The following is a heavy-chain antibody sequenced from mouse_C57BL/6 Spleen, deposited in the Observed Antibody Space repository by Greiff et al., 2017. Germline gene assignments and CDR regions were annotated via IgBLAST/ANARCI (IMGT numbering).Heavy chain of an antibody. J-gene: IGHJ3*01. CDR1: GFTFSSYA. CDR2: ISDGGSYT. D-gene: IGHD2-4*01. CDR3: AREEGPDYDYGAFAY. V-gene: IGHV5-4*01. Sequence: EVKLVESGGGLVKPGGSLKLSCAASGFTFSSYAMSWVRQTPEKRLEWVATISDGGSYTYYPDNVKGRFTISRDNAKNNLYLQMSHLKSEDTAMYYCAREEGPDYDYGAFAYWGQGTLVTVSA.